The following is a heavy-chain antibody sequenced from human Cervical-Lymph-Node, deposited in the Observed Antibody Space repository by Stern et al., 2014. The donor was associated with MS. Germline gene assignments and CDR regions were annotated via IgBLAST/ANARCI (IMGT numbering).Heavy chain of an antibody. CDR2: IYYSGST. Sequence: QVQLQESGPGLVKPSQTLSLTCTVSGGSISSGAYNWSWIRQPPGKGLEWIGNIYYSGSTYYNPSLKSRVTISVDTSKNQFSLKLSSVTAADTAVYYCASANCSSTSCPNWFDPWGQGTLVTVSS. V-gene: IGHV4-30-4*01. D-gene: IGHD2-2*01. J-gene: IGHJ5*02. CDR3: ASANCSSTSCPNWFDP. CDR1: GGSISSGAYN.